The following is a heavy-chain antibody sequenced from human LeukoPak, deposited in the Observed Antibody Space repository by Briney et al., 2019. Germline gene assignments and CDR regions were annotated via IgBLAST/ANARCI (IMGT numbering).Heavy chain of an antibody. CDR3: AKQGLDYYDSSGYSYFDY. V-gene: IGHV3-23*01. J-gene: IGHJ4*02. D-gene: IGHD3-22*01. CDR2: ITGRGGST. Sequence: GGSLRLSCAASGFTFSSYAMSWVRHAPGKGLECVSAITGRGGSTYYAHSVKGRFTISRENSENTLYLQMNSLRAEDTAVYYCAKQGLDYYDSSGYSYFDYWGQGTLVTVSS. CDR1: GFTFSSYA.